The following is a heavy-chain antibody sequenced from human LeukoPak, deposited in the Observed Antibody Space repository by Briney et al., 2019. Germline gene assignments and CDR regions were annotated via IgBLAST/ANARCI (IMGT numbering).Heavy chain of an antibody. CDR1: GGSISIYY. CDR3: ASHAPMVYYFDF. CDR2: IFTSGIT. J-gene: IGHJ4*02. D-gene: IGHD3-10*01. V-gene: IGHV4-4*07. Sequence: SETLSLTCTVSGGSISIYYWNWIRQPAGKGLEWIGRIFTSGITNYNPSLKSRVTMSVDTSKNQFSLNLSSVTAADTALYYCASHAPMVYYFDFWGQGTLVTVSS.